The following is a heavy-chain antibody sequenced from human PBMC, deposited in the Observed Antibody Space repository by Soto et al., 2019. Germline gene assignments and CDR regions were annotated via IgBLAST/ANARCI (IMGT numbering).Heavy chain of an antibody. CDR2: INRSGSS. Sequence: SETLSLTCAVYGGSFSGYDWTWIRQPPGTGLEWIGEINRSGSSNYNPSLKSRVTISVDTSKNQFSLKLTSVTAADTAVYYCARDKITGLFDYWGQGTLVTVSS. V-gene: IGHV4-34*01. CDR3: ARDKITGLFDY. J-gene: IGHJ4*02. D-gene: IGHD2-8*02. CDR1: GGSFSGYD.